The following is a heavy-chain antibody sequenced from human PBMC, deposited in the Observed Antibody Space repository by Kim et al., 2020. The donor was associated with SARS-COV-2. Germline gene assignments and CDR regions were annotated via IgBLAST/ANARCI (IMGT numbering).Heavy chain of an antibody. CDR2: ISSGGFTI. CDR3: ARVTDYLDPNDSYD. CDR1: GFTFSSYE. V-gene: IGHV3-48*03. D-gene: IGHD2-8*01. Sequence: GGSLRLSCTASGFTFSSYEMNWVRQAPGKGLEWISYISSGGFTIYYADSVKGRFTISRDNAKSSVYLQMNSLRAEDTAVYYCARVTDYLDPNDSYDWGQGTLVTVSS. J-gene: IGHJ4*02.